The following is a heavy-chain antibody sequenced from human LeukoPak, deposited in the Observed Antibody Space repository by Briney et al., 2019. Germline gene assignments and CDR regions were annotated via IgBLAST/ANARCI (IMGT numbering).Heavy chain of an antibody. Sequence: PSETLSLTCTVSGGSISSSSYYWGWLRQPPGKGLEWIVSIYYSGSTYYNPSLKSRVTIYVDTSKNQFSLKLSSVTAADTAVYYCARHPFSVSQLWGYYYYYYMDVWGKGTTVTISS. CDR1: GGSISSSSYY. CDR2: IYYSGST. J-gene: IGHJ6*03. CDR3: ARHPFSVSQLWGYYYYYYMDV. V-gene: IGHV4-39*01. D-gene: IGHD3-16*01.